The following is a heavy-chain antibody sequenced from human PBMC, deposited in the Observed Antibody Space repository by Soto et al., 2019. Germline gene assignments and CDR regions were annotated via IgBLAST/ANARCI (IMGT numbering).Heavy chain of an antibody. V-gene: IGHV2-5*02. Sequence: QITLKESGPTLVKPTQTLPLTCTFSGFSLSTSGVGVGWIRQPPGKALEWLGIIYWDDDKRYSPSLKSRVTITKDTSKNQLVLTMTNMDPVDTATYYCAHLPWQHLWPRAPVVYWGQGTPVTVSS. J-gene: IGHJ4*02. CDR2: IYWDDDK. CDR3: AHLPWQHLWPRAPVVY. CDR1: GFSLSTSGVG. D-gene: IGHD5-18*01.